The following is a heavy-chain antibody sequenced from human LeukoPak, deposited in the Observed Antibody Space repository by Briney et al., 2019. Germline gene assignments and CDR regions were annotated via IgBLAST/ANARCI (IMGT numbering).Heavy chain of an antibody. CDR2: ISGSGGST. V-gene: IGHV3-23*01. CDR1: GFTFSSYA. CDR3: AKIAIAIVGATNDFDY. Sequence: GGSLRLSCAASGFTFSSYAMSWVRQAPGKRLEWVSAISGSGGSTYYADSVKGRFTISRDNSKNTLYLQMNSLRAEDTAVYYCAKIAIAIVGATNDFDYWGQGTLVTVSS. D-gene: IGHD1-26*01. J-gene: IGHJ4*02.